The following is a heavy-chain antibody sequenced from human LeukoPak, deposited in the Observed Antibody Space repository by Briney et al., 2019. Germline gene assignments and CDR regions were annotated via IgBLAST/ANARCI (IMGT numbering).Heavy chain of an antibody. CDR1: GYSFTNYW. V-gene: IGHV5-51*01. J-gene: IGHJ4*02. CDR2: IYPGDSDT. Sequence: GESLKISCKGSGYSFTNYWIGWVRQMPGKGLEWMGIIYPGDSDTRYSPSFQGQVTISVDESISTAYLQWSSLKASDTAMYYCARPGRHTSGWEDYDYWGQGTLVTVSS. D-gene: IGHD6-19*01. CDR3: ARPGRHTSGWEDYDY.